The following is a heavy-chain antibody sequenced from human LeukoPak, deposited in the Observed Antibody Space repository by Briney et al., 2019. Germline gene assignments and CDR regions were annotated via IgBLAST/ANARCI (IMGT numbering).Heavy chain of an antibody. V-gene: IGHV1-69*04. Sequence: SVKVSCKASGGTFSSYAISWVRQAPGQGLEWMGRIIPILGIANYAQKFQGRVTITADKSTSTASMEMSSLRSGDTAVYYCARDLYDFWSGYSTHFDYWGQGTLVTVSS. CDR2: IIPILGIA. CDR1: GGTFSSYA. D-gene: IGHD3-3*01. CDR3: ARDLYDFWSGYSTHFDY. J-gene: IGHJ4*02.